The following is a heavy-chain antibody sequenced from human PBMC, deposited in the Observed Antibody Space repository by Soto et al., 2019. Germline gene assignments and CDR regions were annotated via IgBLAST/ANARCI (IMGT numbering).Heavy chain of an antibody. D-gene: IGHD6-13*01. CDR1: GDSVSSNSVT. CDR3: ACRSSSNALDL. Sequence: SQTLSLTCAISGDSVSSNSVTWNWIRQSPLRGLEWLGRTYYRSKWHNDYAVSVRSRITINPDTSENQFSLQLNSVTPEDTAVYFCACRSSSNALDLWGQGTMVTVSS. V-gene: IGHV6-1*01. J-gene: IGHJ3*01. CDR2: TYYRSKWHN.